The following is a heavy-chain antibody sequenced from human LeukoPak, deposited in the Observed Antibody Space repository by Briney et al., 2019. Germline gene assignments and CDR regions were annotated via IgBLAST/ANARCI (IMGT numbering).Heavy chain of an antibody. CDR1: GYSISSGYY. CDR2: IYHSGST. Sequence: PSETLSLTCTVSGYSISSGYYWGWIRQPPGKGLEWIGSIYHSGSTYYNPSLKSRVTISVDTSKNQFSLKLSSVTAADTAVYYCARYLFEFRVRTIDYWGQGTLVTVSS. D-gene: IGHD4/OR15-4a*01. V-gene: IGHV4-38-2*02. J-gene: IGHJ4*02. CDR3: ARYLFEFRVRTIDY.